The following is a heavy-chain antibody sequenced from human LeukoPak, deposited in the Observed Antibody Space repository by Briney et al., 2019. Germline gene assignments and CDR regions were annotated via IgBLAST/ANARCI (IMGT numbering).Heavy chain of an antibody. V-gene: IGHV3-7*01. CDR2: IKQDGSEK. J-gene: IGHJ6*02. CDR3: ARVMHPPYYYGSGSHYYYYYGMDV. CDR1: GFVFSTYG. D-gene: IGHD3-10*01. Sequence: GGTLRLSCAASGFVFSTYGMHWVRQAPGKGLEWVANIKQDGSEKYYVDSVKGRFTISRDNAKNSLYLQMNSLRAEDTAVYYCARVMHPPYYYGSGSHYYYYYGMDVWGQGTTVTVSS.